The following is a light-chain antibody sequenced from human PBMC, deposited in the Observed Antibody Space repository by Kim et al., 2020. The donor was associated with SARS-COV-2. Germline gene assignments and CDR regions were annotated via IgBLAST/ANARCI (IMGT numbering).Light chain of an antibody. CDR3: LLSFSGIRV. CDR1: TAPVTPTHY. J-gene: IGLJ3*02. Sequence: PGAPFPLTCAPSTAPVTPTHYPYWFQKKPGEVPRTLIFDTGSRHSWTPARFSGSLSGDKAVLTLAGAQPEDEGDYYCLLSFSGIRVFGGGTQLTVL. CDR2: DTG. V-gene: IGLV7-46*01.